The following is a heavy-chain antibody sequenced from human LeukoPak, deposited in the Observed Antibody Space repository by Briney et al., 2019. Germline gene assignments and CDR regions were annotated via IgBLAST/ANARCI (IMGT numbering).Heavy chain of an antibody. D-gene: IGHD1-7*01. CDR3: ARGSDNWNSADC. CDR1: GYTFTSYD. J-gene: IGHJ4*02. CDR2: MNPNSGNT. V-gene: IGHV1-8*01. Sequence: ASVKVSCKASGYTFTSYDINWVRQATGQGLEWMGWMNPNSGNTGYAQKFQGRVTMTRNTSISTAYMELSSLRSEDTAVYYCARGSDNWNSADCWGQGTLVTVSS.